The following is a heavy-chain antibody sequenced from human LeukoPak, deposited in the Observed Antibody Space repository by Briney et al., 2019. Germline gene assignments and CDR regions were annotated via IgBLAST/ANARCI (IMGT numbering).Heavy chain of an antibody. J-gene: IGHJ4*02. CDR2: ISGGGGAT. CDR3: ARPNWYQLLIDY. D-gene: IGHD2-2*01. Sequence: GGSLRLSCAASGFTFSSYAMSWVRQAPGKGLEWVSAISGGGGATYYADSVKGRFTISRDNSKNTLYLQMNSLRAEDTAVYYCARPNWYQLLIDYWGQGTLVTVSS. CDR1: GFTFSSYA. V-gene: IGHV3-23*01.